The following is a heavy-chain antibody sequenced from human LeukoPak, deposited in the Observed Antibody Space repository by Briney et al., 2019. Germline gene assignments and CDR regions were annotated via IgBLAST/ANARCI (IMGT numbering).Heavy chain of an antibody. CDR2: ISGSGGST. Sequence: AGGSLRLSCAASGFTFSSYSMNWVRQAPGKGLEWVSAISGSGGSTYYADSVKGRFTISRDNSKNTLYLQMNSLRAEDTAVYYCASQVLRYFDWSYWGQGTLVTVSS. J-gene: IGHJ4*02. V-gene: IGHV3-23*01. D-gene: IGHD3-9*01. CDR1: GFTFSSYS. CDR3: ASQVLRYFDWSY.